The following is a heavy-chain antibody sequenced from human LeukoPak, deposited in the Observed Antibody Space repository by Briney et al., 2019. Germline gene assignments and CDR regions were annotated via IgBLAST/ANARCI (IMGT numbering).Heavy chain of an antibody. J-gene: IGHJ4*02. D-gene: IGHD6-19*01. V-gene: IGHV3-23*01. CDR3: AKLLSSGWRPIDY. CDR2: ISASGGST. Sequence: GGSLRLSCAASGFTFSSYSMNWVRQAPGKGLEWVSSISASGGSTYYADSVKGRLTISRDNSKNTLNLQMNSLRAEDTAVYYCAKLLSSGWRPIDYWGQGTLVTVSS. CDR1: GFTFSSYS.